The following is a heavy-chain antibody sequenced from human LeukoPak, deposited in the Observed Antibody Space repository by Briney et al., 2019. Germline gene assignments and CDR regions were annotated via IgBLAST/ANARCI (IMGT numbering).Heavy chain of an antibody. CDR3: AREWSAFDY. CDR1: GDPISSHSGYK. CDR2: VYYSGTT. D-gene: IGHD3-3*01. Sequence: PSETLSLTCTVSGDPISSHSGYKWNWIRQAPGKGLEWIGYVYYSGTTSYNPSVNGRVTISVDTSKNQFSLKLTSVTAADTAVYYCAREWSAFDYWGQGTLVTVSS. J-gene: IGHJ4*02. V-gene: IGHV4-61*08.